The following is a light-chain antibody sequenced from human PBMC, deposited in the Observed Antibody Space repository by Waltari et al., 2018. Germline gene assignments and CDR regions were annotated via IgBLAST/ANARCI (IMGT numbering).Light chain of an antibody. J-gene: IGLJ3*02. CDR1: SGHSSNV. Sequence: QLVLTQSPSASASLGASVKLTCTLSSGHSSNVIPWPQQQPEKGPRYLMKVNSDGSHSKGDKIPDRFSGSSSGAEHYLTISSLQSEDEADYYCQTGGHGTWVFGGGTKLTVL. CDR2: VNSDGSH. V-gene: IGLV4-69*01. CDR3: QTGGHGTWV.